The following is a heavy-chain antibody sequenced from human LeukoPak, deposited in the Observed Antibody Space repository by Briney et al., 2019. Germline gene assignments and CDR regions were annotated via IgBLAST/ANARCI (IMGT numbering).Heavy chain of an antibody. CDR3: ATLRALSITMIVVVITTYYFDY. CDR1: GYSISSDYY. V-gene: IGHV4-38-2*01. Sequence: PSETLSLTCAVSGYSISSDYYGGWIRQPPGKGLEWIGSIYHSGSTYYNPSLKSRVTISVDTSKNQFSLNLTSVTAADTAVYYCATLRALSITMIVVVITTYYFDYWGQGTLVTVSS. CDR2: IYHSGST. D-gene: IGHD3-22*01. J-gene: IGHJ4*02.